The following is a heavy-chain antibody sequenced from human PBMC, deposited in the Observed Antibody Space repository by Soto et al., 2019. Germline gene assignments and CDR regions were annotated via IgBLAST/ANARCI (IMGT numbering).Heavy chain of an antibody. CDR2: IIPVLGIA. Sequence: QVQLVQSGAEVKKPGSSVKVSCKASGGTVSSYTISRLRQAPGQGPEWMGRIIPVLGIANYAQKFQGRVTITADKSTSTAYMELSSLRSEDTAVYYCAMEYCSSTSCDRDYWGQGTLVTVSS. V-gene: IGHV1-69*02. CDR1: GGTVSSYT. CDR3: AMEYCSSTSCDRDY. D-gene: IGHD2-2*02. J-gene: IGHJ4*02.